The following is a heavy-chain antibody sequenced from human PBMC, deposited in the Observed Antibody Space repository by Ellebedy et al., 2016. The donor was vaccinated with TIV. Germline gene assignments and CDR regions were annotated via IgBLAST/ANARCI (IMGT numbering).Heavy chain of an antibody. CDR3: ARQNLDSGSYLNYFDY. J-gene: IGHJ4*02. D-gene: IGHD1-26*01. CDR2: IYPGDSDT. Sequence: GESLKISXKGSGYSFTSYWIGWVRQMPGKGLEWMGIIYPGDSDTRYSPSFQGQVTISADKSISTAYLQWSSLKASDTAMYYCARQNLDSGSYLNYFDYWGQGTLVTVSS. V-gene: IGHV5-51*01. CDR1: GYSFTSYW.